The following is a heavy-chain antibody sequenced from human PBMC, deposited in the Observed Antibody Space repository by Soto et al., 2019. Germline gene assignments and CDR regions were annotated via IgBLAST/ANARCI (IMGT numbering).Heavy chain of an antibody. Sequence: GASVKVSCKASGYTFTSYYMHWVRQAPGQGLEWMGIINPSGGSTSYAQKFQGRVTMTRDTSTSTVYMELSSLRSEDTAVYYCARAGWIFGVDFHWFGPWGQGTLVTVSS. V-gene: IGHV1-46*03. D-gene: IGHD3-3*01. CDR2: INPSGGST. CDR3: ARAGWIFGVDFHWFGP. CDR1: GYTFTSYY. J-gene: IGHJ5*02.